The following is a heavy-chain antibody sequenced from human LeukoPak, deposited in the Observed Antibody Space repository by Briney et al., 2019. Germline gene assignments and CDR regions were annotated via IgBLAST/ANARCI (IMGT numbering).Heavy chain of an antibody. J-gene: IGHJ4*02. D-gene: IGHD2-15*01. Sequence: GASVKVSCKASGYTFTSYYMHWVRQAPGRGLEWMGIINPSGGSTSYAQKFQGRVTMTRDMSTSTVYMELSSLRSEDTAVYYCARPRECSGGSCYADLNDYWGQGTLVTVSS. V-gene: IGHV1-46*01. CDR1: GYTFTSYY. CDR2: INPSGGST. CDR3: ARPRECSGGSCYADLNDY.